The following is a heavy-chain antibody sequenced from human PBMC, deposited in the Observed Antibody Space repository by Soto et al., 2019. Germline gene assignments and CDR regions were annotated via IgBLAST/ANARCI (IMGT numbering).Heavy chain of an antibody. Sequence: SETLSLTCTVSGGSISSYYWSWIRQPPGKELEWIGYIYYSGSTNYNPSLKSRVTMSVDTSKNQFSLKLSSVTAPDTAVYYFARGGGSYLAYFDYWGRETLVTVS. V-gene: IGHV4-59*01. CDR2: IYYSGST. CDR1: GGSISSYY. CDR3: ARGGGSYLAYFDY. D-gene: IGHD1-26*01. J-gene: IGHJ4*02.